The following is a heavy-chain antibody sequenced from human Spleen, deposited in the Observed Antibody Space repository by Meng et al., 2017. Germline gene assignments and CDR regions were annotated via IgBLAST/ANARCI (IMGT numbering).Heavy chain of an antibody. Sequence: GESLKISCAASGFSVSSNYMSWVRQAPGEGLEWVSVISGSGGNTYYADSVKGRFTISRDNSQNTLYLQMNSLRAEDTAVYYCAKEERYSSGWYDPWGQGTLVTVSS. J-gene: IGHJ5*02. CDR3: AKEERYSSGWYDP. V-gene: IGHV3-23*01. D-gene: IGHD6-19*01. CDR2: ISGSGGNT. CDR1: GFSVSSNY.